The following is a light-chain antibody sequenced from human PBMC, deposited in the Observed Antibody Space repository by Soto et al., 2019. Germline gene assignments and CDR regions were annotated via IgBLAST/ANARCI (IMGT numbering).Light chain of an antibody. CDR2: GAS. J-gene: IGKJ2*01. CDR3: HQYQNWPPQNT. Sequence: EIVMTQSPASLSVSPGDGATLSCRASQSVASNVAWYQQKPGQGPRLLIHGASPRAVGGPARFSGSGSGTDFTLTITSRQPEAFEVYTYHQYQNWPPQNTFGQGTKLQIK. V-gene: IGKV3-15*01. CDR1: QSVASN.